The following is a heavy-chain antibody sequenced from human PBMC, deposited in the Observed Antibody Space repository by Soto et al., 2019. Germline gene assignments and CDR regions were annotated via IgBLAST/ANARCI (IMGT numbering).Heavy chain of an antibody. CDR2: ISPNSGAT. Sequence: QVQLVQSEGELRQPGASVTVSCRASGYTFTSYGIIWVRQAPGQGLEWMGYISPNSGATTYAQNLPRRLTLTTDTSTSTAYMELRSLSSADTAIYYCVREMWTRSGPQNFFDSWGLGALVTVSS. D-gene: IGHD6-25*01. J-gene: IGHJ4*02. CDR3: VREMWTRSGPQNFFDS. CDR1: GYTFTSYG. V-gene: IGHV1-18*01.